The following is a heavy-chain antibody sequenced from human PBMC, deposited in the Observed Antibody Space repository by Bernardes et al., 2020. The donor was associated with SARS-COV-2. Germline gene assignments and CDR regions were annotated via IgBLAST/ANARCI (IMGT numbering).Heavy chain of an antibody. J-gene: IGHJ4*02. CDR2: ISGSGGST. CDR3: AKDGLHGDYREFDY. Sequence: GGSLRLCCAASGFTFSSYAMSWVRQAPGKGLEWVSAISGSGGSTYYADSVKGRFTISRDNSKNTLYLQMNSLRAEDTAVYYCAKDGLHGDYREFDYWGQGTLVTVSS. D-gene: IGHD4-17*01. CDR1: GFTFSSYA. V-gene: IGHV3-23*01.